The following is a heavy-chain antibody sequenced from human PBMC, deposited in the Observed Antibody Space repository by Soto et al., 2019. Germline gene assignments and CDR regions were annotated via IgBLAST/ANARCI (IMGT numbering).Heavy chain of an antibody. D-gene: IGHD2-2*03. CDR2: IYYSGST. Sequence: SETLSLTCTVSGGSISSYYWSWIRQPPGKGLEWIGYIYYSGSTNYNPSLKSRVTISVDTSKNQFSLKLSSVTAADTAVYYCARTWIKPCQTIESFDYWGQGTLVTVSS. V-gene: IGHV4-59*01. CDR3: ARTWIKPCQTIESFDY. J-gene: IGHJ4*02. CDR1: GGSISSYY.